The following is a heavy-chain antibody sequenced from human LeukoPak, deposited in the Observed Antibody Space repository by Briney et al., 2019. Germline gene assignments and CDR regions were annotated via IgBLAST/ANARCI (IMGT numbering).Heavy chain of an antibody. CDR3: AVDLSGSLYSAY. V-gene: IGHV4-59*10. J-gene: IGHJ4*02. CDR1: GASLSSYY. Sequence: SETLSLTCAVSGASLSSYYTKWIWETAGGGVEWIGRLYIRGSTDYNPSLKRGVATSVETCKKKCCLKLRSVCAADTAVYFFAVDLSGSLYSAYSGQGGLVTLSS. CDR2: LYIRGST. D-gene: IGHD3-10*01.